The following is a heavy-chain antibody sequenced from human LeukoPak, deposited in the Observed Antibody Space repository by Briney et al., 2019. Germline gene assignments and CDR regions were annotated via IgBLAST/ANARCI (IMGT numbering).Heavy chain of an antibody. V-gene: IGHV4-61*02. J-gene: IGHJ4*02. CDR2: IYTSGST. D-gene: IGHD6-6*01. Sequence: SETLSLTCTVSGGSVISGTYYWTWIRQPAGKGLEWIGRIYTSGSTNFNPSHKSRVSISLDTSQNQFSLKVSTVTAADTAVYYCAREGAARNFDYWGQGILVTVSS. CDR3: AREGAARNFDY. CDR1: GGSVISGTYY.